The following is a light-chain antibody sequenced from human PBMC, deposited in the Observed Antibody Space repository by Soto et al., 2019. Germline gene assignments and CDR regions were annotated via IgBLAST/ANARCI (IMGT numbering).Light chain of an antibody. CDR3: CPYAGSRTFVV. J-gene: IGLJ2*01. V-gene: IGLV2-23*03. CDR2: EGS. CDR1: SSDVGSYNL. Sequence: QSALTQPASVSGSPGQSITISCTGTSSDVGSYNLVSWYQQHPGKAPKLMIYEGSKRPSGVSNRFSGSKSGNTASLTISGLQAEDEAEYYCCPYAGSRTFVVFGGGTKLTVL.